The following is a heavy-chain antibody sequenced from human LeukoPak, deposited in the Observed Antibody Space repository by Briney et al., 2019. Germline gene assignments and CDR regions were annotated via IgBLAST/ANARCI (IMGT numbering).Heavy chain of an antibody. CDR2: ISGSDGST. CDR1: GFTFSNFA. V-gene: IGHV3-23*01. CDR3: AKLGLYYDILTGYPDAFDI. Sequence: GGSLRLSCAASGFTFSNFAVSWVRQAPGEGLEWVSAISGSDGSTYYADSVKGRFTISRDNSKHPLYLQMNSLRAEDTAVYYCAKLGLYYDILTGYPDAFDIWGQGTMVTVSS. D-gene: IGHD3-9*01. J-gene: IGHJ3*02.